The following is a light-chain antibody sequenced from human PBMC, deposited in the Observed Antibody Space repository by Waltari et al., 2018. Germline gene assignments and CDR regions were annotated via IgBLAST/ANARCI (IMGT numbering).Light chain of an antibody. CDR1: QSVGKY. V-gene: IGKV3-20*01. J-gene: IGKJ1*01. Sequence: EIVLTQSPGTLSLSPGERATLSCWASQSVGKYLAWYQQKPGQAPRLLIYHTSNRATGIPDRFSGRGSGTDFSLTIRRLEPEDFAVYYCQHYVRLPATFGQGTKVEIK. CDR2: HTS. CDR3: QHYVRLPAT.